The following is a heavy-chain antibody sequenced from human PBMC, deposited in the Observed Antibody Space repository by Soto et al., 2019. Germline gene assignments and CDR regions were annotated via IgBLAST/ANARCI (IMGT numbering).Heavy chain of an antibody. D-gene: IGHD2-15*01. Sequence: QVQLVQSGAEVKKPGSSVKVSCKASGGTFSSYSINWVRQAPGQGLEWMGEIIPIFGTANYAQKFQGRVTTDAADYTSPAYMVLRSLSSVDRGGYYSARDGGLHAGGIDHWGQGPLVIVAS. CDR2: IIPIFGTA. CDR3: ARDGGLHAGGIDH. J-gene: IGHJ4*02. CDR1: GGTFSSYS. V-gene: IGHV1-69*01.